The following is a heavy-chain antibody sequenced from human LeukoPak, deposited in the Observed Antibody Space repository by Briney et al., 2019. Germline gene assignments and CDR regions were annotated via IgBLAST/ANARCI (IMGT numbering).Heavy chain of an antibody. CDR3: ARTYSPYYYYYGMDV. D-gene: IGHD2-21*01. CDR2: IYNSGST. Sequence: TSETLSLTCTVSGASISSYYWTWIRQPPGKGLEWIGYIYNSGSTNYNPSLKSRVTISVDTSKNQFSLKLSSVTAADTAVYYCARTYSPYYYYYGMDVWGQGTTVTVSS. J-gene: IGHJ6*02. CDR1: GASISSYY. V-gene: IGHV4-59*08.